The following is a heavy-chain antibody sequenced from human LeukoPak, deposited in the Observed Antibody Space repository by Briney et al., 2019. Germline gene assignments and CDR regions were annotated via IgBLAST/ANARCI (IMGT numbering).Heavy chain of an antibody. J-gene: IGHJ4*02. CDR1: GYTFTGYY. Sequence: ASVKVSCKASGYTFTGYYIHWVRQAPGQGLEWMGWLNPNSGGTKYAQRSQGRVTVTRDTSISTAYMELSRLTSDDTAVYYCSRKYYYDKGGLDYWGQGTLVTVSS. CDR2: LNPNSGGT. V-gene: IGHV1-2*02. CDR3: SRKYYYDKGGLDY. D-gene: IGHD3-22*01.